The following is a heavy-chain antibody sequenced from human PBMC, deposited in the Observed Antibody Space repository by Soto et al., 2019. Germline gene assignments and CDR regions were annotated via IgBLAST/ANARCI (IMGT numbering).Heavy chain of an antibody. J-gene: IGHJ3*02. V-gene: IGHV4-59*01. CDR1: GGSISSYY. CDR2: IYYSGST. Sequence: SETLSLTCTVSGGSISSYYWSWIRQPPGKGLEWIGYIYYSGSTNYNPSLKSRVTISVDTSKNQFSLKLSSVTAADTAVYYCERDQDYYDSSGYEDAFDIWGQGTMVTVS. D-gene: IGHD3-22*01. CDR3: ERDQDYYDSSGYEDAFDI.